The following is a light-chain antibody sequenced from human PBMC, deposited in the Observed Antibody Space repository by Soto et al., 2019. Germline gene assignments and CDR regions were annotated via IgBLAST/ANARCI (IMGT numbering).Light chain of an antibody. V-gene: IGKV1-12*01. CDR3: QQANSFPLT. J-gene: IGKJ3*01. CDR1: QVIGSW. Sequence: DIQMTQSPSSVSASVGDRVTFTFRPSQVIGSWLAWYQQNPGKAPKLLIYAASSLQSGVPSRFSGSGSGTDFTLTISSLQPEDFATYYCQQANSFPLTFGPGTKVDIK. CDR2: AAS.